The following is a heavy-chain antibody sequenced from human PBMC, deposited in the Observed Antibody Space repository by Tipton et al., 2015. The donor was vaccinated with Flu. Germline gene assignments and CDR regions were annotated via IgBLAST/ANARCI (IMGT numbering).Heavy chain of an antibody. D-gene: IGHD3-3*01. Sequence: SLRLSCVASEFPFDDYAMHWVRQAPGKGLEWVSSISSNSGRVVYADSVKGRFTISRDNAKSSLFLQMNSLRVEDTAVYYCARDRADDFWGGDSWGLGTLVTVSS. CDR2: ISSNSGRV. CDR3: ARDRADDFWGGDS. V-gene: IGHV3-9*01. J-gene: IGHJ4*02. CDR1: EFPFDDYA.